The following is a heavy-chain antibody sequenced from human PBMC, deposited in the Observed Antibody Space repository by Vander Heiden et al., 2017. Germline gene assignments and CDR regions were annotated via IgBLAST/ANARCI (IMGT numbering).Heavy chain of an antibody. CDR1: GYTFTSYG. D-gene: IGHD3-22*01. V-gene: IGHV1-18*01. J-gene: IGHJ4*02. CDR3: ARVLYDSSGYYFGFDY. CDR2: ISAYNGNT. Sequence: QVQLVQSGAEVKKPGASVKVSCKASGYTFTSYGISWVRQAPGQGLEWMGWISAYNGNTKYAQKFQGRVTMTTDTSTSTADMERRSMRSEETAGYYCARVLYDSSGYYFGFDYWGQGTMVTVSS.